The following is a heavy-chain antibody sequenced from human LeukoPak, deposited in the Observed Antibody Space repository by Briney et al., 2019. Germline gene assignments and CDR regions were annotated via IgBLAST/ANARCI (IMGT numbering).Heavy chain of an antibody. V-gene: IGHV3-21*01. Sequence: GGSLRLSCAGSGFTFSRYNMNWFRQAPGKGLERVSSISSRSSYIFYADSVKGRFTISRDNAKNSLYLQMNGLGAEDTAVYYCARDAQWLVPEGYYYYMDVWGKGTTVTVSS. CDR1: GFTFSRYN. CDR3: ARDAQWLVPEGYYYYMDV. J-gene: IGHJ6*03. D-gene: IGHD6-19*01. CDR2: ISSRSSYI.